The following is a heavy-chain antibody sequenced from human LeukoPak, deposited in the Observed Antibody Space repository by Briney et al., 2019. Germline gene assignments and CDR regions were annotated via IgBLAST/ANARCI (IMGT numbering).Heavy chain of an antibody. D-gene: IGHD1-26*01. J-gene: IGHJ3*02. CDR1: GYTFTSYG. Sequence: GASVKVSCKASGYTFTSYGISWVRQAPGQGLEWMGWISAYNGNTNYAQKLQGRVTMTTDTSTSTAYMELRSLRSDDTAVYYCARDLIVGATLAGGHDAFDIWGQGTMVTVSS. V-gene: IGHV1-18*01. CDR3: ARDLIVGATLAGGHDAFDI. CDR2: ISAYNGNT.